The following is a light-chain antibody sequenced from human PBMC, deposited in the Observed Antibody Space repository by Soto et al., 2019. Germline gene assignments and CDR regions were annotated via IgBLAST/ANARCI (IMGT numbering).Light chain of an antibody. Sequence: QSLLTQPPSASATPGQRVIISCSGSRSNIGTNSVSWYQQVPGMAPKLLIYRHDQRPSGVPDRVSGSKSGTAASLAISAVQSEDEADYYCASWDDGLSGWVFGGGTKLTVL. V-gene: IGLV1-44*01. CDR2: RHD. CDR1: RSNIGTNS. CDR3: ASWDDGLSGWV. J-gene: IGLJ3*02.